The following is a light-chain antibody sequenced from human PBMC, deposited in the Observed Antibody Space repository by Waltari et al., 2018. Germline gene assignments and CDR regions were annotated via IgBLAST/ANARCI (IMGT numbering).Light chain of an antibody. CDR2: AAS. Sequence: DIQMTQSPSSLSASVGDRVTITCQASQHIYNYLNWYQQKPGKAPKLLIYAASNLQTGVPSRFSGGGSGTDFTFVISNLQSEDIATYYCQQYEGLPRTFGQGTKLEMK. CDR3: QQYEGLPRT. J-gene: IGKJ2*02. CDR1: QHIYNY. V-gene: IGKV1-33*01.